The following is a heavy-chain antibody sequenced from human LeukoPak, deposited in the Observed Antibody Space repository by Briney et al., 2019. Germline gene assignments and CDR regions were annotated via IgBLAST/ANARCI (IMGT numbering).Heavy chain of an antibody. CDR2: ISTSSTFI. V-gene: IGHV3-21*01. Sequence: GGSLRLSCAASGFSLSSYDMNWVRQAPGKGLEWVSSISTSSTFIYYTYSVKGRFTMSRDNAKNPLYLQMNSLSAEDTAVYYCARADCSSSTCYLRSSWFDPWGQGTLVTVSS. D-gene: IGHD2/OR15-2a*01. J-gene: IGHJ5*02. CDR1: GFSLSSYD. CDR3: ARADCSSSTCYLRSSWFDP.